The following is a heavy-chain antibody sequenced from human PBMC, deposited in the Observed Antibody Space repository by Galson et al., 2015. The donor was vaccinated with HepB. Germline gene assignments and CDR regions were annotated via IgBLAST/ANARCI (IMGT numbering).Heavy chain of an antibody. CDR3: AKAPIWSGFFDAFDI. CDR2: ISGSGGST. J-gene: IGHJ3*02. V-gene: IGHV3-23*01. D-gene: IGHD3-3*01. CDR1: GFTFSSYA. Sequence: SLRLSCAASGFTFSSYAMSWVRQAPVKGLEWVSAISGSGGSTYYADSVKGRFTISRDNSKNTLYLQMNSLRAEDTAVYYCAKAPIWSGFFDAFDIWGQGTMVTVSS.